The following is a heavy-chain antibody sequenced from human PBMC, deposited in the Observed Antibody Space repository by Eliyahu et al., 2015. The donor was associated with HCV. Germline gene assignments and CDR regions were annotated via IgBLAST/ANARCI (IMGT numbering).Heavy chain of an antibody. CDR1: GLTFSSYS. V-gene: IGHV3-48*01. D-gene: IGHD3-3*01. Sequence: EVQLVESGGGLVQPGGSLRLSCAASGLTFSSYSMNWVRQAPGKGLGWVSYISSSSSTIYYADSVKGRFTISRDNAKNSLYLQMNSLRAEDTAVYYCARDLLRFLEQQPMDVWGQGTTVTVSS. CDR3: ARDLLRFLEQQPMDV. CDR2: ISSSSSTI. J-gene: IGHJ6*02.